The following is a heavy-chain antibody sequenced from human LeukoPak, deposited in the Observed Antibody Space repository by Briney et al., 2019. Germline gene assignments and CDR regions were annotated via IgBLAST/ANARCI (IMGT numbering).Heavy chain of an antibody. CDR3: VRAIAAADSY. CDR2: IKQDGSER. V-gene: IGHV3-7*03. D-gene: IGHD6-13*01. Sequence: SGGALRLSCAAAGVTFSRDWRRGVRQAPGEGLEWGANIKQDGSERNYVDSVKGRFTISRDNAKNSLYLQMNSLRAEDTAEYFSVRAIAAADSYWGQGTLVTVSS. J-gene: IGHJ4*02. CDR1: GVTFSRDW.